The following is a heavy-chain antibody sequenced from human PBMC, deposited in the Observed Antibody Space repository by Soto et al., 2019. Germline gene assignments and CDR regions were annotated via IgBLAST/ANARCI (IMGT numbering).Heavy chain of an antibody. Sequence: PTLVNPTQTLTLTCTFSGFSLSTRGVSVGWIRQPPGKALEWLALIYWDDDERYNPSLKSRLTITKDTSKNQVVLTMTNMDPVDTATYYCAHRHFGLGGPLNWGQGTLVTVSS. V-gene: IGHV2-5*02. CDR3: AHRHFGLGGPLN. D-gene: IGHD3-16*01. J-gene: IGHJ4*02. CDR2: IYWDDDE. CDR1: GFSLSTRGVS.